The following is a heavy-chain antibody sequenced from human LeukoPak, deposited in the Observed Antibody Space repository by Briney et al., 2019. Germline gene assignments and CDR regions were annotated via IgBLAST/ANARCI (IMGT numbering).Heavy chain of an antibody. Sequence: GGSLRLSCAASGFTFSSYGMHWVRQAPGKGLEWVAFIRYDGSNKYYADSVKGRFTISRDNSKNTLYLQMNSLRSEDTAVYYCARNWGLAQGYFDYWGQGTLVTVSS. V-gene: IGHV3-30*02. D-gene: IGHD7-27*01. J-gene: IGHJ4*02. CDR2: IRYDGSNK. CDR1: GFTFSSYG. CDR3: ARNWGLAQGYFDY.